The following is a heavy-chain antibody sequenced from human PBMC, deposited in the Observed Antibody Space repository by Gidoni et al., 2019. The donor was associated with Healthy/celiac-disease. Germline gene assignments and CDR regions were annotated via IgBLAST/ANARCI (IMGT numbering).Heavy chain of an antibody. Sequence: EVQLVESGGGLVKPGGSLRLSWAASGFTFSSYSMNWVRQAPGNGLEWVSSISSSSSYRYYADSVQCRFTISRDNAKNSLYLQMNSLRAEDTAVYYCARDQGSTIFGVGLHDAFDIWGQGTMVTVSS. CDR2: ISSSSSYR. D-gene: IGHD3-3*01. V-gene: IGHV3-21*01. CDR1: GFTFSSYS. J-gene: IGHJ3*02. CDR3: ARDQGSTIFGVGLHDAFDI.